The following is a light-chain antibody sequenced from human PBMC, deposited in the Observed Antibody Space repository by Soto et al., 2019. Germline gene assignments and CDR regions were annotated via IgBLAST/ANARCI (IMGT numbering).Light chain of an antibody. CDR1: SSDVGGYNY. CDR3: CSYAGIPHVV. V-gene: IGLV2-11*01. J-gene: IGLJ2*01. Sequence: QSVLTQPRSVSGSPGQSVTISCTGTSSDVGGYNYVSWYQQHPGKAPKLMIYDVSKRPSGVPDRFSGSKSGNTASLTISGLQAEDEADYYCCSYAGIPHVVCGGGTKVTVL. CDR2: DVS.